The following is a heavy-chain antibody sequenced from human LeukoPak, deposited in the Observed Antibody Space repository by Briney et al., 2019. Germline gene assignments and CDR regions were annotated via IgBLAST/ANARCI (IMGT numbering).Heavy chain of an antibody. Sequence: SETLSLTCTVSGGSISSYYWSWIRQPPGKGLEWIGYIYYSGSTNYNPSLKSRVTISVDTSKNQFPLKLSSVTAADTAVYYCASRNYYDSSGYQYYGMDVWGQGTTVTVSS. CDR3: ASRNYYDSSGYQYYGMDV. D-gene: IGHD3-22*01. CDR1: GGSISSYY. V-gene: IGHV4-59*08. CDR2: IYYSGST. J-gene: IGHJ6*02.